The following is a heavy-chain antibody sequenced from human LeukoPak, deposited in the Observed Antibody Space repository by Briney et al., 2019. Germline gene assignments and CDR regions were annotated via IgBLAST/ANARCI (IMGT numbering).Heavy chain of an antibody. CDR2: ISSSSSYI. D-gene: IGHD3-22*01. J-gene: IGHJ1*01. V-gene: IGHV3-21*01. CDR3: ARDPYDSSGYYYVLYFQH. CDR1: GFTFSSYS. Sequence: PGGSLRLSCAASGFTFSSYSMNWVHQAPGKGLEWVSSISSSSSYIYYADSVKGRFTISRDDAKNSLYLQMNSLRAEDTAVYYCARDPYDSSGYYYVLYFQHWGQGTLVTVSS.